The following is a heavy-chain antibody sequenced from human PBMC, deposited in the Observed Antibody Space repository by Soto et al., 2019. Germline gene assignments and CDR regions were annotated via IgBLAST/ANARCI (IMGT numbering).Heavy chain of an antibody. D-gene: IGHD3-22*01. CDR3: ARRSSGYSTSDRYFDY. CDR2: IYYSGST. CDR1: GGSISSYY. Sequence: SETLSLTCTVSGGSISSYYWSWIRQPPGKGLEWIGYIYYSGSTNYNPSLKSRVTISVDTSKNQFSLKLTSVTAADMAVYYCARRSSGYSTSDRYFDYWGQGTLVTVSS. V-gene: IGHV4-59*12. J-gene: IGHJ4*02.